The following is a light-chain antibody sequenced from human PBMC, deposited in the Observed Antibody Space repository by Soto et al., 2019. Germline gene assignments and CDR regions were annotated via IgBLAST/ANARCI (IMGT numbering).Light chain of an antibody. V-gene: IGKV3-20*01. CDR3: QQYGNSPLT. Sequence: EIVLTQSPGTLSLSPGERATLSCRASQSVSSSHLAWYQQKPGQAPRLLIYGASTRATGIPDRFSGSGSGTDFTLTISRLEPEDFAVYFCQQYGNSPLTFGGGTKVDI. CDR2: GAS. CDR1: QSVSSSH. J-gene: IGKJ4*01.